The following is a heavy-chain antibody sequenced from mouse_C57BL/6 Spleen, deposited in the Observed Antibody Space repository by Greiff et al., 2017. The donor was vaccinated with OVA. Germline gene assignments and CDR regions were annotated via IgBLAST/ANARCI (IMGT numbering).Heavy chain of an antibody. D-gene: IGHD1-1*02. CDR3: TRMGYGGPFDY. J-gene: IGHJ2*01. Sequence: EVMLVESGGGLVQPGGSMKLSCVASGFTFSNYWMNWVRQSPEKGLEWVAQIRLKSDNYATHYAESVKGRFTISRDDSKSSVYLQMNNLRAEDTGIYYCTRMGYGGPFDYWGQGTTLTVSS. CDR1: GFTFSNYW. V-gene: IGHV6-3*01. CDR2: IRLKSDNYAT.